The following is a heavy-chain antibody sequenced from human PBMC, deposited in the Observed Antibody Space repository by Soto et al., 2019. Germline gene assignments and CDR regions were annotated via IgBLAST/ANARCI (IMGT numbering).Heavy chain of an antibody. CDR3: ARDRDSRDYALFDN. V-gene: IGHV3-7*01. CDR2: IKEDGSEK. D-gene: IGHD3-3*01. Sequence: EVQLVESGGDLVQPGGSLRLSCAASGFILSSFWMSWVRQVPGKGLEWVANIKEDGSEKHYVDSVKGRFTISRDNAKKSLYLQMNSLRVEDTAVYYCARDRDSRDYALFDNWGQGALVTVSS. CDR1: GFILSSFW. J-gene: IGHJ4*02.